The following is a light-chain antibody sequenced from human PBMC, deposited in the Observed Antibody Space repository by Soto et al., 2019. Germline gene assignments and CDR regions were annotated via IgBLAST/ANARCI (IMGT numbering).Light chain of an antibody. V-gene: IGLV2-14*01. J-gene: IGLJ2*01. CDR3: SSYTTSNTLV. Sequence: QSVLTKPASVSGSPGQSITISCTGTSSDVGAYTYVSWYQQHPGKAPKLMIFEVSDRPSGVSNRFSGSKSGNTASLTISGLQAEDEADYYCSSYTTSNTLVFGGGTKLTVL. CDR2: EVS. CDR1: SSDVGAYTY.